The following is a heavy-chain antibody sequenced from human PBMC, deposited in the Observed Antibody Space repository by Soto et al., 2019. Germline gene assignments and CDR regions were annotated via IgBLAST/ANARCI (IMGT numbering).Heavy chain of an antibody. CDR1: GGSISSSSYY. J-gene: IGHJ4*02. V-gene: IGHV4-39*01. D-gene: IGHD1-7*01. CDR3: ARQSATTRDYFDY. Sequence: PSETLSLTCTVSGGSISSSSYYWGWIRQPPGKGLEWIGSIYYSGSTYYNPSLKSRVTISVDTSKNQFSLKLSSVTAADTAVYYCARQSATTRDYFDYWGKGTLVTVSS. CDR2: IYYSGST.